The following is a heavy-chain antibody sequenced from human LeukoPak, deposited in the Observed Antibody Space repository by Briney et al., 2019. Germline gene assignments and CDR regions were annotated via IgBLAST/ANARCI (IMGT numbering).Heavy chain of an antibody. CDR1: GGSISSSPYY. Sequence: KSSQTLSLTCTVSGGSISSSPYYWSRFRQRRGKGLEWMGYISYSGSTSYNPSLKSRLAISADTSTNLLSLRLNSVTDADTAVYYCAGAPNQDFFDYWGQGTLVTVSS. CDR2: ISYSGST. J-gene: IGHJ4*02. CDR3: AGAPNQDFFDY. V-gene: IGHV4-31*03. D-gene: IGHD3-3*01.